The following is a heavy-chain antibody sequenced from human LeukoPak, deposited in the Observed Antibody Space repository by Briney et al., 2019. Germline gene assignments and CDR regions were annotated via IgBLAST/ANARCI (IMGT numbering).Heavy chain of an antibody. V-gene: IGHV3-64D*09. CDR3: VKDRRMAASRTTPTFAY. J-gene: IGHJ4*02. D-gene: IGHD6-13*01. CDR1: GFIFSTYV. Sequence: GGSLRLSCSASGFIFSTYVMHWVRQAPGKGLEYVSGISSNGGSTYYADSVKGRFTISRDNSKNTLYLQMISLTAEDTAVYYCVKDRRMAASRTTPTFAYWGQGTLVTVSS. CDR2: ISSNGGST.